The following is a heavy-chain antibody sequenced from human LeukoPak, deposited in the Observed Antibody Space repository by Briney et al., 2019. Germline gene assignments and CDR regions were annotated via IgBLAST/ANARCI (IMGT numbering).Heavy chain of an antibody. Sequence: PGGSLRLSCAASGFTFSDHYMSWIRQAPGKGLEWVSYISSSGSTIYYADSVKGRFTISRDNAKNSLYLQMNSLRAEDTAVYYCARGCDSSSWYCAFDVWGQGTMVTVSS. CDR2: ISSSGSTI. V-gene: IGHV3-11*01. CDR3: ARGCDSSSWYCAFDV. D-gene: IGHD6-13*01. CDR1: GFTFSDHY. J-gene: IGHJ3*01.